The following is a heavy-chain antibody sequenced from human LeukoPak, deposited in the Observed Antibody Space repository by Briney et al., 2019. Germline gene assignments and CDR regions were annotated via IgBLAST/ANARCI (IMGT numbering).Heavy chain of an antibody. J-gene: IGHJ4*02. D-gene: IGHD3-10*01. CDR2: IYYSGST. Sequence: PSETLSLTCTVSGGSIGSSSYYWGWIRQPPGKGLEWIGSIYYSGSTYYNPSLKSRVTISVDTSKNQFSLKLSSVTAADTAVYYCARPGAWFGELFPFDYWGQGTLVTVSS. CDR3: ARPGAWFGELFPFDY. V-gene: IGHV4-39*01. CDR1: GGSIGSSSYY.